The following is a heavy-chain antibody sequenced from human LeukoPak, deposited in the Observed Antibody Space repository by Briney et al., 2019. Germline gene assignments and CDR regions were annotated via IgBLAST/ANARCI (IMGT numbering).Heavy chain of an antibody. CDR3: ARPLFCAFDNCGYWLDP. Sequence: VASVKVSWKTAGYTFTKYLIHWVRHAPGQGLEWVGTIIPNGDATNYAPRLQGRLTLTQDTSTSTVYMELRGLTPDDTAVYYCARPLFCAFDNCGYWLDPWGPGTLVTVSS. V-gene: IGHV1-46*01. CDR2: IIPNGDAT. J-gene: IGHJ5*02. D-gene: IGHD1-20*01. CDR1: GYTFTKYL.